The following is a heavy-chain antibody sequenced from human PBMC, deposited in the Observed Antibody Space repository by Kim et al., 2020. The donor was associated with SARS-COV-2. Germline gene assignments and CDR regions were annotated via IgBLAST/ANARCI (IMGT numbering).Heavy chain of an antibody. V-gene: IGHV1-46*01. D-gene: IGHD6-13*01. J-gene: IGHJ6*02. CDR3: ARDSSSWSGNYYGMDV. Sequence: KFQCRVTMTRDTSTSTVYMELSSLRSEDTAVYYCARDSSSWSGNYYGMDVWGQGTTVTVSS.